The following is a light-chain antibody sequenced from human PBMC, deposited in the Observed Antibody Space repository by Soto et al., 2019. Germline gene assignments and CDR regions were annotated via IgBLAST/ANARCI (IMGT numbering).Light chain of an antibody. V-gene: IGKV3-15*01. CDR1: QNVYNN. CDR3: QQCRNWPRT. J-gene: IGKJ4*01. CDR2: DAS. Sequence: EIVMTQSPATLSVSPGEGATLSCKASQNVYNNLAWYQQRPGQPPRLLIYDASTRATGISARFSGIGYGKEFTLTIISLQSEDFAVYFCQQCRNWPRTFGGGTKVEIK.